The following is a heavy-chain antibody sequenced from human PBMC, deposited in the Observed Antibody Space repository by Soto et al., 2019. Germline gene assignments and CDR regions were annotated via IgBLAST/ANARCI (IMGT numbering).Heavy chain of an antibody. CDR2: ISSSSSYI. V-gene: IGHV3-21*01. CDR3: ARDRSSSWYFDL. D-gene: IGHD6-13*01. J-gene: IGHJ2*01. Sequence: EVQLVESGGGLVKPGGSLRLSCAASGFTFSSYSMNRVRQAPGKGLEWVSSISSSSSYIYYADSVKGRFTISRDNAKNSLYLQMNSLRAEDTAVYYCARDRSSSWYFDLWGRGTLVTVSS. CDR1: GFTFSSYS.